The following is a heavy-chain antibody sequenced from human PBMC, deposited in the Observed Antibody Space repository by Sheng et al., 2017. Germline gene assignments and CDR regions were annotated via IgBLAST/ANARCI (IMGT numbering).Heavy chain of an antibody. CDR1: GYSISSGYY. CDR2: IYHSGST. J-gene: IGHJ4*02. Sequence: QVQLQESGPGLVKPSETLSLTCTVSGYSISSGYYWGWIRQPPGKGLEWIGSIYHSGSTYYNPSLKSRVTISVDTSKNQFSLKLSSVTAADTAVYYCATGYQLLYPSFDYWAREPWSPSPQ. D-gene: IGHD2-2*02. V-gene: IGHV4-38-2*02. CDR3: ATGYQLLYPSFDY.